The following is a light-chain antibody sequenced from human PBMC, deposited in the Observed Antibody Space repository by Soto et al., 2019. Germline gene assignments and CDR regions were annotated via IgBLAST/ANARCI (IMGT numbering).Light chain of an antibody. Sequence: QSALTQPASVSGSPGQSITFSCTGTSRDLGGYDFVSWYQHYPGKAPKLIIFEVANRPSGISDRFSGSKSGNTASLTISGLQPEDEADYYCSSYTTRSTLVFGGGTKLTVL. V-gene: IGLV2-14*01. CDR3: SSYTTRSTLV. J-gene: IGLJ3*02. CDR1: SRDLGGYDF. CDR2: EVA.